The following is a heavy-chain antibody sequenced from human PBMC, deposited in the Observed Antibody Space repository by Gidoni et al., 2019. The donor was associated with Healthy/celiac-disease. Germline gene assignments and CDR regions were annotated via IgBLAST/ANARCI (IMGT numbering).Heavy chain of an antibody. CDR1: GYTFTGYY. D-gene: IGHD2-15*01. J-gene: IGHJ4*02. CDR3: ARGQYCSGGSCYPDDY. Sequence: QVQLVQSGAEVKKPGASVKVSCKASGYTFTGYYMHWVRQAPGQGLEWMGWINPNSGGTNYAQKFQGWVTMTRDTSISTAYMELSRLRSDDTAVYYCARGQYCSGGSCYPDDYWGQGTLVTVSS. V-gene: IGHV1-2*04. CDR2: INPNSGGT.